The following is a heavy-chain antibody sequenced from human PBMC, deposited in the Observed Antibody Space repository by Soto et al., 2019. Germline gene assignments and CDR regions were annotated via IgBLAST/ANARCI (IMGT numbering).Heavy chain of an antibody. CDR1: GFTFSSYC. CDR3: AKEGLISVGVPAAIDNWFDP. V-gene: IGHV3-30*18. J-gene: IGHJ5*02. D-gene: IGHD2-2*01. CDR2: ISYDGSNK. Sequence: QVQLVESGGVVVQPGRSLRLSCAASGFTFSSYCMHWVRQAPGKGLEWVAGISYDGSNKYYADSVKGRFKISRYNSKNTLYLQMNSLRAEDTAVYYCAKEGLISVGVPAAIDNWFDPWGQGTLGNVSS.